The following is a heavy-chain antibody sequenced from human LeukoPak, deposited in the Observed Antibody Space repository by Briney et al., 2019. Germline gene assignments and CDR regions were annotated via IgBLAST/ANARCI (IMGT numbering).Heavy chain of an antibody. CDR2: ISYDGSNK. D-gene: IGHD4-17*01. CDR1: GFTFNSYA. Sequence: GRSLRLSCAASGFTFNSYAMHWVRQAPGKGLEWVAVISYDGSNKYYADSVKGRFTISRDNSKNTLCLQMNSLRAEDTAVYYCARDDYGDYESLDYWGQGTLVTVSS. CDR3: ARDDYGDYESLDY. V-gene: IGHV3-30-3*01. J-gene: IGHJ4*02.